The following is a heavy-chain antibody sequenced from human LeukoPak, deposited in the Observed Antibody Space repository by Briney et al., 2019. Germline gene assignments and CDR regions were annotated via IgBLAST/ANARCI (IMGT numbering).Heavy chain of an antibody. CDR2: INAGNGNT. V-gene: IGHV1-3*01. CDR3: ARDIDRVFNWFDP. J-gene: IGHJ5*02. D-gene: IGHD6-13*01. Sequence: ASVKVSCKASGYIFTSYAMHWVRQAPGQRLEWMGWINAGNGNTKYSQKFQGRVTITRDTSATRVYMELSSLRSEDTAVYYCARDIDRVFNWFDPWGQGTLVTVSS. CDR1: GYIFTSYA.